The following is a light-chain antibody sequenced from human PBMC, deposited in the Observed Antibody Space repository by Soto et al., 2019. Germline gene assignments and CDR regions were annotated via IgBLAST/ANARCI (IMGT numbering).Light chain of an antibody. CDR3: AAWDDSLNGVYV. J-gene: IGLJ7*01. CDR2: SDD. V-gene: IGLV1-44*01. Sequence: QTVVTQPPSASGTPGQRVTLSCSGSRSNIGSNNVYWYQQLPGTAPKLLIYSDDKRPSGVPDRFSGSKSGTSASLAIGGLQSEEEADYYCAAWDDSLNGVYVFGPGTQLTVL. CDR1: RSNIGSNN.